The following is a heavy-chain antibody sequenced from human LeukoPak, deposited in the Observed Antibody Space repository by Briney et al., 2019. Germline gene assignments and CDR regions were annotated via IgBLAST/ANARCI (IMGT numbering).Heavy chain of an antibody. CDR2: IYYTGIT. CDR1: GGSISSGHYY. Sequence: SETLSLTCTVSGGSISSGHYYWGWIRQPPGKGLEWIGSIYYTGITYYNPSLKSRVTMSVDTSKNQFPLKLSSATAADTAVYYCARHSIYYDSSGYYYQLSGYFDYWGQGTLVTVSS. J-gene: IGHJ4*02. CDR3: ARHSIYYDSSGYYYQLSGYFDY. D-gene: IGHD3-22*01. V-gene: IGHV4-39*01.